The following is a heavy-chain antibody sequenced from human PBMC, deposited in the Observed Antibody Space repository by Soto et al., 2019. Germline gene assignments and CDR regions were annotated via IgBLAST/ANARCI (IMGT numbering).Heavy chain of an antibody. CDR2: ISWDGGST. CDR1: GFTFDDYT. V-gene: IGHV3-43*01. Sequence: PGGSLRLSCAASGFTFDDYTMHWVRQAPGKGLEWVSLISWDGGSTYYADSVKGRFTISRDNSKNSLYLQMNSLRTEDTALYYCAKARSSSWYGYYYGMDVWGQGTTVTVSS. J-gene: IGHJ6*01. D-gene: IGHD6-13*01. CDR3: AKARSSSWYGYYYGMDV.